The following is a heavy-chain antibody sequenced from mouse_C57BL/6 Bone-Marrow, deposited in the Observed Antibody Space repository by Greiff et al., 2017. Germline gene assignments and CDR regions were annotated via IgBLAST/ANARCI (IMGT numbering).Heavy chain of an antibody. Sequence: EVKLMESGGDLVKPGGSLKLSCAASGFTFSSYGMSWVRQTPDKRLEWVATISSGGSYTYYPDSVKGRFTISRDNAKNTLYLQMRSLKSEDTAMYYCARQFYYGSSWWYFDVWGTGTTVTVSS. CDR3: ARQFYYGSSWWYFDV. D-gene: IGHD1-1*01. CDR2: ISSGGSYT. J-gene: IGHJ1*03. V-gene: IGHV5-6*01. CDR1: GFTFSSYG.